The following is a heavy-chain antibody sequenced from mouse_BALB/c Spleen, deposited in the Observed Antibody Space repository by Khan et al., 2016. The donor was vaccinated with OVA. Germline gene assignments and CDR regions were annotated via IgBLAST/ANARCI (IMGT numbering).Heavy chain of an antibody. D-gene: IGHD2-14*01. V-gene: IGHV2-6-4*01. CDR2: IWGGGGT. Sequence: VQLQESGPGLVAPSQSLSITCTVSGFSLSRYNVHWVRQPPGKGLEWLGMIWGGGGTDYTSALKSRLSIRKDDSKRQVFLKMSSLQSDDTAIYYCTRAYYRYDGYYAMDYWGQGTSVTVSS. J-gene: IGHJ4*01. CDR3: TRAYYRYDGYYAMDY. CDR1: GFSLSRYN.